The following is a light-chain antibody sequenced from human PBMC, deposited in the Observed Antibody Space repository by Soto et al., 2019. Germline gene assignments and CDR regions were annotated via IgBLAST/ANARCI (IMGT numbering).Light chain of an antibody. CDR1: QSVSSSY. Sequence: EIVLTQSPATLSSSPGERATLSCRASQSVSSSYLAWYQQKPGQAPRLLIYGASGRVTGIPDRFSGSGSGTAFTLTISRLEPEDFAVYYCQQYGSSPPYTFGQGTKLEIK. J-gene: IGKJ2*01. CDR3: QQYGSSPPYT. V-gene: IGKV3-20*01. CDR2: GAS.